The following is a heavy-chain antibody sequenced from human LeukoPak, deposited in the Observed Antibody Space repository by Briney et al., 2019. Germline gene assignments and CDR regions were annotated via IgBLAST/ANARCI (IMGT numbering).Heavy chain of an antibody. CDR1: GTSISDYS. J-gene: IGHJ5*02. CDR3: ARAGGVKTEALDLDR. CDR2: VFYNGSA. V-gene: IGHV4-59*13. Sequence: PSETLSLTCSVSGTSISDYSWSWIRQPPGKGLEWIGHVFYNGSANYNPSLKSRVTISTDTSKNQFSLQLTSLTAADTAVYYCARAGGVKTEALDLDRWGQGTLVTVSS. D-gene: IGHD3/OR15-3a*01.